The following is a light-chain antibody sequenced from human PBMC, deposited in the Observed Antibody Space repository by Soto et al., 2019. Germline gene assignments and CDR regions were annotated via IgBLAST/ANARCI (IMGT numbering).Light chain of an antibody. Sequence: IQLPQSPFSPSASLGVSVTITYRTQQGSRTYLGWYQQKPGKAPKVLIFGASTIQTGVPSRFSGSGSGTDFILTISSLQPEDFATYYCLQYCSYPRTFGQGTKVDIK. J-gene: IGKJ1*01. CDR2: GAS. V-gene: IGKV1-6*01. CDR3: LQYCSYPRT. CDR1: QGSRTY.